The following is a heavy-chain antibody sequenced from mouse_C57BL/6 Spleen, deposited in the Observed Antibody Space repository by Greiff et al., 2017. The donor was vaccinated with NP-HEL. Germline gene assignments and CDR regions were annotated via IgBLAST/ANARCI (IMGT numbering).Heavy chain of an antibody. CDR2: IYPRSGNT. CDR3: ARETVVANKYWYFDV. V-gene: IGHV1-81*01. J-gene: IGHJ1*03. Sequence: QVQLQQSGAELARPGASVKLSCKASGYTFTSYGISWVKQRTGQGLEWIGEIYPRSGNTYYNEKFKGKATLTADKSSSTAYMELRSLTSEDSAVYCCARETVVANKYWYFDVWGTGTTVTVSS. D-gene: IGHD1-1*01. CDR1: GYTFTSYG.